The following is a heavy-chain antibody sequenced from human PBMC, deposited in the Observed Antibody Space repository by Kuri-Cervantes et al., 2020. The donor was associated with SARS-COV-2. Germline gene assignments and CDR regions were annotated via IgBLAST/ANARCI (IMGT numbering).Heavy chain of an antibody. CDR3: AHRRPTVTTDDASDI. V-gene: IGHV2-70*12. D-gene: IGHD4-17*01. J-gene: IGHJ3*02. Sequence: SGPTLVKPTQTLTLTCTFSGFSLSTSGMCVSWIRQPPGKALEWLARIDWDDDKYYSTSLKSRLTITKDTSNNQVVLTMTNMDPVDTAIYYCAHRRPTVTTDDASDIWGQGTMVTVSS. CDR2: IDWDDDK. CDR1: GFSLSTSGMC.